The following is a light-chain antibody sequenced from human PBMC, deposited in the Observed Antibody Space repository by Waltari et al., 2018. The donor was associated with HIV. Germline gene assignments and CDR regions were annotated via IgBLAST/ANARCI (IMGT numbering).Light chain of an antibody. J-gene: IGLJ1*01. V-gene: IGLV2-11*01. Sequence: QSALTQPRSVSGSPGQSVTISCTGTSSDVGDYNSVSWYQQHPGKAPKLMIYDVSKWPSGVPDRFSGSKSGNTASLTISGLQAEDEEDYYCCSYAGTYTYVFGTGTKVTVL. CDR3: CSYAGTYTYV. CDR2: DVS. CDR1: SSDVGDYNS.